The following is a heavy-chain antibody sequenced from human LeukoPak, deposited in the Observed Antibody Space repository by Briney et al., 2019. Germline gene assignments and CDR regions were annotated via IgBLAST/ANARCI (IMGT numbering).Heavy chain of an antibody. Sequence: PGGSLRLSCTASGFTFSGFGMHWVRQAPGKGLEWVAVISSDGSNKYYADSVKGRFTISRDNSKNTLYLQMNSLRAEDTAVYYCARDTYYYGSGSYYDVLGSSGMDVWGQGTTVTVSS. V-gene: IGHV3-30*03. CDR1: GFTFSGFG. CDR2: ISSDGSNK. CDR3: ARDTYYYGSGSYYDVLGSSGMDV. D-gene: IGHD3-10*01. J-gene: IGHJ6*02.